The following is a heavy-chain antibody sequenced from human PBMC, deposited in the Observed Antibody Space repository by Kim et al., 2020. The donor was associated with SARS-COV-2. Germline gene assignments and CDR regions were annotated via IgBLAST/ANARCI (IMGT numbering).Heavy chain of an antibody. J-gene: IGHJ4*02. CDR1: GFTFSSYS. Sequence: GGSLRLSCAASGFTFSSYSMNWVRQAPGKGLEWVSSISSSSSYIYYADSVKGRFTISRDNAKNSLYLQMNSLRAEDTAVYYCASQGPYYYDSSGYYDYWGQGTLVTVSS. D-gene: IGHD3-22*01. CDR2: ISSSSSYI. V-gene: IGHV3-21*01. CDR3: ASQGPYYYDSSGYYDY.